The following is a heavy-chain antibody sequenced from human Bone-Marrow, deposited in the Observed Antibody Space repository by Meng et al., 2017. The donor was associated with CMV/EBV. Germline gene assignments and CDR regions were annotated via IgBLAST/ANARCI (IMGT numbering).Heavy chain of an antibody. Sequence: TASGGTFSSYSISWLRQAPGQGLVWMVRFIPSLGRANYAQKFQGRGTITADKSTSTAYMELSSLRSEDTAVDYCAGEDDYGEYYFDYWGQGTLVTVSS. CDR3: AGEDDYGEYYFDY. J-gene: IGHJ4*02. V-gene: IGHV1-69*04. D-gene: IGHD4-17*01. CDR1: GGTFSSYS. CDR2: FIPSLGRA.